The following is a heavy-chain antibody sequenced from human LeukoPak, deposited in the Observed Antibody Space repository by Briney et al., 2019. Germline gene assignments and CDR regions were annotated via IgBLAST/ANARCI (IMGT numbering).Heavy chain of an antibody. CDR2: IYPGDSDT. Sequence: GESLKISCKGSGYSFTSYWIGWVRQMPGKGLEWMGIIYPGDSDTRYSPSFQGQVTISADKSISTAYLQWSSLKASDTAMYYCARQHCSSTSCYTMIGWFDPWGQGTLVTVSS. CDR3: ARQHCSSTSCYTMIGWFDP. V-gene: IGHV5-51*01. D-gene: IGHD2-2*02. J-gene: IGHJ5*02. CDR1: GYSFTSYW.